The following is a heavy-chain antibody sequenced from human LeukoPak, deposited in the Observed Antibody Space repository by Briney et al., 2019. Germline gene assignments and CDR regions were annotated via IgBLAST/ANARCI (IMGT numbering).Heavy chain of an antibody. J-gene: IGHJ4*02. V-gene: IGHV3-30*04. CDR3: ASNLYYYDSSGSY. Sequence: GGSLRLSCAASGFTFSSYAMHWVRQAPGKGLEWVAVISYDGSNKYYADSVKGRFTISRDNSKNTLYLQMNSLRAEDTAVYYCASNLYYYDSSGSYWGQGTLVTVSS. CDR2: ISYDGSNK. CDR1: GFTFSSYA. D-gene: IGHD3-22*01.